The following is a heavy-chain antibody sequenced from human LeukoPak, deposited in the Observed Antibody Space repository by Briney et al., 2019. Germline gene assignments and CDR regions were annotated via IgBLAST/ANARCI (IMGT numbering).Heavy chain of an antibody. CDR2: IKSKTDGGTT. Sequence: GGFLRLTCAVSGFTFRNASMSWVRQAPGKGLEWVGRIKSKTDGGTTDYAAPVKGRFTISRDDSKNTLYLQMNSLTTEDTAVYFCAHRDTTMVRVDYWGQGTLVTVSS. CDR3: AHRDTTMVRVDY. D-gene: IGHD5-18*01. J-gene: IGHJ4*02. CDR1: GFTFRNAS. V-gene: IGHV3-15*01.